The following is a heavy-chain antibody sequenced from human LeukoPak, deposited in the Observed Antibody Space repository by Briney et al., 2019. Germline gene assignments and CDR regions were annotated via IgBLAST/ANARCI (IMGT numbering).Heavy chain of an antibody. V-gene: IGHV3-7*01. CDR2: IKPDGSET. CDR1: EFTFSRYW. CDR3: ARDPGPSTAAWGAFDI. D-gene: IGHD6-6*01. J-gene: IGHJ3*02. Sequence: GGSLRLSCAASEFTFSRYWMTWVRQAPGKGLEWVGNIKPDGSETYYGDSVKGRFTISRDNAKSSLYLQVNSLRAEDTAVYFCARDPGPSTAAWGAFDIWGQGTMVTVSS.